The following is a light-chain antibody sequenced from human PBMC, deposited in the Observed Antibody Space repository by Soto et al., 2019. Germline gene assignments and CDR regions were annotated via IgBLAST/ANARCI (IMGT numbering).Light chain of an antibody. V-gene: IGKV3-11*01. CDR2: DAS. J-gene: IGKJ4*01. CDR3: QQRSNWPLT. Sequence: EIVLTQSPGTLSLSPGERATLSCRASQSVNNYLAWYQQKPGQAPRLLIYDASNRATGIPARFSGSGSGTDFTLTISRLEPEDFAVYYCQQRSNWPLTFDGGTKVEIK. CDR1: QSVNNY.